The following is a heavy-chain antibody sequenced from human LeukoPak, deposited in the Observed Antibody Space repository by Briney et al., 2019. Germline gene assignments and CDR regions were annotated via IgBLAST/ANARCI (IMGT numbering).Heavy chain of an antibody. D-gene: IGHD5-18*01. Sequence: PGGSLRLSCAASGFTFSDYYMSWIRQAPGKGLEWVSYISYGGSTIYYADSVKGRFTISRDNAKNSLYLQMNSLRDEDTAVYYCARKGRYRYGPLDYWGQGTLVTVSS. V-gene: IGHV3-11*01. CDR3: ARKGRYRYGPLDY. J-gene: IGHJ4*02. CDR2: ISYGGSTI. CDR1: GFTFSDYY.